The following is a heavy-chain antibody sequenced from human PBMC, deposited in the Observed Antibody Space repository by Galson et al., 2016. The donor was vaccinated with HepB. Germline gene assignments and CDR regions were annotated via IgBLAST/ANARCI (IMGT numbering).Heavy chain of an antibody. CDR1: GYTFTSYS. V-gene: IGHV1-3*04. D-gene: IGHD5-24*01. J-gene: IGHJ4*02. CDR3: TRNAGGYNFGD. Sequence: SVKVSCKASGYTFTSYSVHWVRQAPGQSLEWMGWINTDNGNTKYSQKFQGRVTITRDTSANIAYMELRNLISEDTAVYYCTRNAGGYNFGDWGQGTLVTVSS. CDR2: INTDNGNT.